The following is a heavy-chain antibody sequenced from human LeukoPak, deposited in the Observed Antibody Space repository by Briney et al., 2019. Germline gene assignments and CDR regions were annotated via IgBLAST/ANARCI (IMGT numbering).Heavy chain of an antibody. CDR1: GGSISPYY. V-gene: IGHV4-59*08. CDR3: ARHFTYYYDSSGYPRDAFDI. D-gene: IGHD3-22*01. Sequence: SETLPLTCTVSGGSISPYYWSWIRQSPGKGLVWIGYIYYSGSTNYNPSLKSRVTISVDMSKNQFSLKLSSVTAADTALYYCARHFTYYYDSSGYPRDAFDIWGQGTMVPVSS. CDR2: IYYSGST. J-gene: IGHJ3*02.